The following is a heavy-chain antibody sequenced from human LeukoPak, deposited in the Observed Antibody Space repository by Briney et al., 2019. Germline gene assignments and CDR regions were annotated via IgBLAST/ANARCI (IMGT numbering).Heavy chain of an antibody. D-gene: IGHD6-13*01. V-gene: IGHV1-46*01. CDR2: INPSGGST. Sequence: ASVKVSCKASGYTFTSYYMHWVRQAPGQGLEWMGIINPSGGSTSYAQKFQGRVTMTRDTSTSTVYMELSSLRSEDTAVYYCARGVIAAAGTKGTGPFDYWDQGTLVTVSS. CDR1: GYTFTSYY. CDR3: ARGVIAAAGTKGTGPFDY. J-gene: IGHJ4*02.